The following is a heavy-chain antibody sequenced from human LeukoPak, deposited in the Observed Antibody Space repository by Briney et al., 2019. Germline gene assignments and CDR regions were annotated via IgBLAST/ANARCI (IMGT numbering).Heavy chain of an antibody. CDR1: GFSFSNYW. D-gene: IGHD3-10*01. J-gene: IGHJ5*01. CDR3: ARGRGSGSYHDS. V-gene: IGHV3-74*01. Sequence: GGSLRLSCAASGFSFSNYWMHWLRQVPGKGLVWVSHIKTDGRTTTYADSVKGRFTISRDNAKNTLYLQMNSLRDEDTAVYYCARGRGSGSYHDSWGQGTLVTVSP. CDR2: IKTDGRTT.